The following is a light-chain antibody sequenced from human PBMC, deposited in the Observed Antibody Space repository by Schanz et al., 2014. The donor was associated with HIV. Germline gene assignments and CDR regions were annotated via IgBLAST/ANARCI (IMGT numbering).Light chain of an antibody. CDR3: QSYDSSLSGVV. J-gene: IGLJ2*01. CDR1: SSNIGAGYD. CDR2: TNT. V-gene: IGLV1-40*01. Sequence: QSVLTQPPSVSGAPGQKVTISCTGSSSNIGAGYDVHWYQQFPGTAPRLLISTNTDRPSGVPDRFSGSKSGTSGSLAITGLQAEDEADYYCQSYDSSLSGVVFGGGTKLTVL.